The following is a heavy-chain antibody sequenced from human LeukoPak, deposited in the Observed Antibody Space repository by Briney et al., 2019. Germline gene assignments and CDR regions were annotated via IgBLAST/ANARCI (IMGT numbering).Heavy chain of an antibody. CDR2: ISSSSSFI. J-gene: IGHJ3*01. V-gene: IGHV3-21*06. Sequence: GGSLRLSCAAPGFTLNNYDMNWVRQAPGKGLEWVSSISSSSSFIYYADSVKGRFTISRDNAKNLLYLQMNSLRAEDTAVYYCAREQLLYYHATNDAFDVWGQGAKVTVSS. CDR1: GFTLNNYD. CDR3: AREQLLYYHATNDAFDV. D-gene: IGHD1-26*01.